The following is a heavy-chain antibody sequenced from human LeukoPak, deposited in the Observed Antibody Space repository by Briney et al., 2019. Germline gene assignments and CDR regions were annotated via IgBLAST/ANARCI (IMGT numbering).Heavy chain of an antibody. CDR2: ISGSGGST. J-gene: IGHJ4*02. D-gene: IGHD6-19*01. CDR1: GFTFSSYA. V-gene: IGHV3-23*01. Sequence: PGGSLRLSCAASGFTFSSYAMSWVRQAPGKGLEWVSAISGSGGSTYYADSVKGRFTISRDNSKNTLYLQMNSLRAEDTAVYYCARVPRRYSSGWYYHFYFDYWGQGTLVTVSS. CDR3: ARVPRRYSSGWYYHFYFDY.